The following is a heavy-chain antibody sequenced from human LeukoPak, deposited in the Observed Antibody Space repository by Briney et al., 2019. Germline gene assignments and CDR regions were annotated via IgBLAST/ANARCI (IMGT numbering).Heavy chain of an antibody. CDR3: ARSLYYDFWSGYYTDY. Sequence: KISCRASGGTFSSHAISWVRQAPGQGLEWMGRIIPILGIANYAQKFQGRVTITADKSTSTAYMELSSLRSEDTAVYYCARSLYYDFWSGYYTDYWGQGTLVTVSS. D-gene: IGHD3-3*01. CDR1: GGTFSSHA. CDR2: IIPILGIA. V-gene: IGHV1-69*04. J-gene: IGHJ4*02.